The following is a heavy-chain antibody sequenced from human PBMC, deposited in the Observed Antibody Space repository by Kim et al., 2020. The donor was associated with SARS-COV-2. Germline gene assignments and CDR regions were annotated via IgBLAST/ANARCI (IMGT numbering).Heavy chain of an antibody. CDR2: IIPVVGVT. V-gene: IGHV1-69*04. CDR3: AVVPHNTGGWYCDL. CDR1: GGTFTSLA. J-gene: IGHJ2*01. Sequence: SVKVSCKASGGTFTSLAINWVRQAPGQALEWMGRIIPVVGVTNYPQNFQGRVTITADRSTSTAYMELSSLRSDDTAVYYCAVVPHNTGGWYCDLWGRGTLVPVSS. D-gene: IGHD2-2*01.